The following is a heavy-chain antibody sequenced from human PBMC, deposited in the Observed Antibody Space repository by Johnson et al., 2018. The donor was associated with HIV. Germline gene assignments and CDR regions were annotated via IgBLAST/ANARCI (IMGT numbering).Heavy chain of an antibody. CDR2: IYSGGST. CDR1: GFTFSSYA. D-gene: IGHD6-13*01. J-gene: IGHJ3*02. V-gene: IGHV3-66*01. Sequence: VQLVESGGGVVQPGGSLRLSCAASGFTFSSYAMSWVRQAPGTGLDWVSVIYSGGSTYYADSVKGRFTISRDTSKNTLYLQMNSLRAEDTAVYYCAKDQAVHSSWPDAFDIWGQGTMVTVSS. CDR3: AKDQAVHSSWPDAFDI.